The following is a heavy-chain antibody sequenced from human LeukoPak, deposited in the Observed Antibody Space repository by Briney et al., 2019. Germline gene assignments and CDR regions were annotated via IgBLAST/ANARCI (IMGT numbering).Heavy chain of an antibody. CDR3: ARRSFDAFDI. V-gene: IGHV4-34*01. CDR2: INHSGST. Sequence: KSSETLSLTCAVYGGSFSGYYRSWIRQPPGKGLEWIGEINHSGSTNYNPSLKSRVTISVDTSKNQFSLKLSSVTAADTAVYYCARRSFDAFDIWGQGTMVTVSS. CDR1: GGSFSGYY. J-gene: IGHJ3*02.